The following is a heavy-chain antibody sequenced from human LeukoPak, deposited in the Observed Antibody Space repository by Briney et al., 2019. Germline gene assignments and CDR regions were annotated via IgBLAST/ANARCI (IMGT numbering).Heavy chain of an antibody. J-gene: IGHJ4*02. CDR1: GFTVSSNY. D-gene: IGHD5-12*01. CDR2: IYSGGNT. Sequence: GGSLRLSCAASGFTVSSNYMSWVRQAPGKGLEWVSVIYSGGNTYYADSVKGRFTISRDNSKNTLYLQMNTLRAEDTAVYYCARASGYSGYDPFDYWGQGTLVTVSS. CDR3: ARASGYSGYDPFDY. V-gene: IGHV3-53*01.